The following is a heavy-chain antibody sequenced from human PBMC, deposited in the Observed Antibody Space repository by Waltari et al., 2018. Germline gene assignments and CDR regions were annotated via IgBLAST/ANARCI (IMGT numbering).Heavy chain of an antibody. Sequence: EVQLVESGGGLVQPGGSLRLSCAASGFPFSSYAMSWVRQAPGKGLEWVSAISGSGGRTYYADSVKGRFTISRDKSKNTLYLQMNRLRAEDTAVYYCAKNTIFGVDEFGYWGQGTLVTVSS. J-gene: IGHJ4*02. CDR1: GFPFSSYA. CDR2: ISGSGGRT. D-gene: IGHD3-3*01. CDR3: AKNTIFGVDEFGY. V-gene: IGHV3-23*04.